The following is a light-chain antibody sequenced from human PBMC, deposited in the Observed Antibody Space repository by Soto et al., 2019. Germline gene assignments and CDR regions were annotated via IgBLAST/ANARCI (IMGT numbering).Light chain of an antibody. J-gene: IGLJ3*02. V-gene: IGLV2-14*01. CDR3: SSYRSANSAWV. Sequence: QSALTQPASVSGSPGQSITISCTGTSSDVGGYNYVSWYQQHPGKAPKLMIYDVSNRPSGVSNRFSGSKSGNTASLTISGLQAEDEADYYCSSYRSANSAWVFGGGTKLTVL. CDR2: DVS. CDR1: SSDVGGYNY.